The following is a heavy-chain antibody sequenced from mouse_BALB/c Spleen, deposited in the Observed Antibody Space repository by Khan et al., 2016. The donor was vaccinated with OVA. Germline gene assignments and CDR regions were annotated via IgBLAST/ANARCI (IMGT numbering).Heavy chain of an antibody. Sequence: EVQLQESGPGLVKPSQSLSLTCTVTGYSITSGYAWTWIRQFPGNKLEWMGSISYSGSTSSNPSLRSRISITRDTSKTQFFLQLNSVTTEDTATYYCARKNYYGYAMDYWGQGTSVTVSS. CDR1: GYSITSGYA. CDR2: ISYSGST. V-gene: IGHV3-2*02. CDR3: ARKNYYGYAMDY. D-gene: IGHD1-1*01. J-gene: IGHJ4*01.